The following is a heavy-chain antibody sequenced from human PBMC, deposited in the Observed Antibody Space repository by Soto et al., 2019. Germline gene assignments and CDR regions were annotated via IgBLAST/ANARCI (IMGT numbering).Heavy chain of an antibody. D-gene: IGHD3-22*01. CDR3: ARVAYYYDSSXYYGGYYFDY. CDR1: GFTFSSYA. V-gene: IGHV3-30-3*01. CDR2: ISYDGSNK. Sequence: GGSLRLSCAASGFTFSSYAMHWVRQGPGKGLEWVAVISYDGSNKYYADSVKGRFTISRDNSKNTLYLQMNSLRAEDTAVYYCARVAYYYDSSXYYGGYYFDYWRQGTLVTVSS. J-gene: IGHJ4*02.